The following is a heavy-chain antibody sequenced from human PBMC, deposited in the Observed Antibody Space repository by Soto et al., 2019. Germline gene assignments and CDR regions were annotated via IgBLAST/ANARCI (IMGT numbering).Heavy chain of an antibody. D-gene: IGHD6-13*01. J-gene: IGHJ4*02. Sequence: QVQLVQSGAEVKKPGASVKVSCKASGYTFTSYGISWVRQAPGQGLEWMGWISAYNGNTNYAQKLQGRVTMTTDTSXITAYMELRSLRSDDTAVYYCARDHSNRAAAAEFDYWGQGTLVTVSS. CDR2: ISAYNGNT. CDR1: GYTFTSYG. V-gene: IGHV1-18*01. CDR3: ARDHSNRAAAAEFDY.